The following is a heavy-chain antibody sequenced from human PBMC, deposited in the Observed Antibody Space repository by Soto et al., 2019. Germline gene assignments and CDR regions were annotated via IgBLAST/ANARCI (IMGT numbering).Heavy chain of an antibody. CDR1: GFTFSSYG. D-gene: IGHD6-19*01. Sequence: ESGGGVVQPGRSLRLSCAASGFTFSSYGMHWVRQAPGKGLEWVAVISYDGSNKYYADSVKGRFTISRDNSKNTLYLQMNSLRAEDTAVYYCAKGEAVAGYYYYYGMDVWGQGTTVTVSS. V-gene: IGHV3-30*18. CDR3: AKGEAVAGYYYYYGMDV. J-gene: IGHJ6*02. CDR2: ISYDGSNK.